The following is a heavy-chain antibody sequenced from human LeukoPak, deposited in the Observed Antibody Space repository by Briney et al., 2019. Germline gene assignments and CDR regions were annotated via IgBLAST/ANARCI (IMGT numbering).Heavy chain of an antibody. Sequence: QSGGSLRLSCAASGFTFSSYWMHWVRQAPGKGLVWVSRINSDGSSTSYADSVKGRFTISRDNAKNTLYLQMNSLRAEDTAVYYCARESAVAGYYFDYWGQGTLVTVSS. CDR3: ARESAVAGYYFDY. CDR2: INSDGSST. D-gene: IGHD6-19*01. CDR1: GFTFSSYW. J-gene: IGHJ4*02. V-gene: IGHV3-74*01.